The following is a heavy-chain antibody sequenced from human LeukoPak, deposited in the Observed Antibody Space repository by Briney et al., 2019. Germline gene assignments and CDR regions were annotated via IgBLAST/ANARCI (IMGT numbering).Heavy chain of an antibody. D-gene: IGHD3-16*01. CDR2: HNSGTS. CDR3: TRGAGWLIDY. Sequence: SETLSLTCTVSDVSISDYYRGWIRQPPGKGLEWIVHNSGTSTYNPSLKSRVTISADTSKNQFSLELNSLTTADTAVYYCTRGAGWLIDYWGQGILVTVSS. J-gene: IGHJ4*02. CDR1: DVSISDYY. V-gene: IGHV4-59*01.